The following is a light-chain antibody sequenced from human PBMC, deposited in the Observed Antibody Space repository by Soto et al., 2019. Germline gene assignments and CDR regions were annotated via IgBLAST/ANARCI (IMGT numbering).Light chain of an antibody. J-gene: IGKJ1*01. Sequence: ETVLTQSPGTLSLSPGERATLSCRASQSVSSNYLAWYQQKPGQAPRLLIYGASTRATGIPDRFSGSGSGTDFTLTISRLEPEDFAVYDCQQFCRSPPSWTFVQGTKVEIK. CDR2: GAS. CDR1: QSVSSNY. V-gene: IGKV3-20*01. CDR3: QQFCRSPPSWT.